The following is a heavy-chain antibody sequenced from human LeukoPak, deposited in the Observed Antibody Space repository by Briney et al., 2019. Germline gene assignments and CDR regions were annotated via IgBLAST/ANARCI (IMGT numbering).Heavy chain of an antibody. CDR1: GGSISSYY. CDR2: IYTSGST. CDR3: ARDQGYNYYDSSGYINWFDP. J-gene: IGHJ5*02. V-gene: IGHV4-4*07. Sequence: SETLSLTCTVSGGSISSYYWSWIRQPAGKGLEWIGRIYTSGSTNYNPSLKSRVTMSVDTSKNQFSMKLSSVTAADTAVYYCARDQGYNYYDSSGYINWFDPWGQGTLVTVSS. D-gene: IGHD3-22*01.